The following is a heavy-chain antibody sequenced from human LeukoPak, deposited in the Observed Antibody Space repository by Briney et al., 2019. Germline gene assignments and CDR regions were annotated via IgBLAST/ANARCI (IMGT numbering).Heavy chain of an antibody. Sequence: ASVTVSRKASGYTFTGYYMHWVRQAPGQGLEWMGWINPNSGGTNYAQKFQGRVTMTRDTSISTAYMELSRLRSDDTAVYYCARGSGLRYFDWLFYFDYWGQGTLVTVSS. J-gene: IGHJ4*02. CDR2: INPNSGGT. V-gene: IGHV1-2*02. CDR1: GYTFTGYY. CDR3: ARGSGLRYFDWLFYFDY. D-gene: IGHD3-9*01.